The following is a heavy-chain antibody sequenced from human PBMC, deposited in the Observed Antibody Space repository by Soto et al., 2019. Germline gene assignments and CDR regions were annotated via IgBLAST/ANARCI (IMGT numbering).Heavy chain of an antibody. CDR1: GFTVSSNY. V-gene: IGHV3-53*01. J-gene: IGHJ6*02. Sequence: GGSLRLSCAASGFTVSSNYMSWVRQAPGKGLEWVSVIYSGGSTYYADSVKGRFTISRDNSKDTLYLQMNSLRAEDTAVYYCARGPSIAAAGTNYYGMDVWGQGTTVTVSS. D-gene: IGHD6-13*01. CDR2: IYSGGST. CDR3: ARGPSIAAAGTNYYGMDV.